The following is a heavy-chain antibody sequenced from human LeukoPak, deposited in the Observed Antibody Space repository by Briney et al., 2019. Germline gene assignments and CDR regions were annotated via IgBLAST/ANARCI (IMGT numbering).Heavy chain of an antibody. CDR1: GYTFTGYY. J-gene: IGHJ6*03. D-gene: IGHD3-3*01. CDR3: ARDAYYDFWSGSYYHYYYMDV. CDR2: INPNSGGT. Sequence: ASVKVSCKASGYTFTGYYMHWVRQAPGQGLEWMGWINPNSGGTNYAQKFQGRVTMTRDTSISTAYMELSRLRSDDTAVYYCARDAYYDFWSGSYYHYYYMDVWGKGTTVTVSS. V-gene: IGHV1-2*02.